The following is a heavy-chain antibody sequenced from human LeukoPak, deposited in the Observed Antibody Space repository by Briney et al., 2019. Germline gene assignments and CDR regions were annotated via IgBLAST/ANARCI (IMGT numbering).Heavy chain of an antibody. D-gene: IGHD5-24*01. CDR1: GGSISSYY. CDR3: ANGHQRDGYTYFDY. Sequence: SGTLSLTCTVSGGSISSYYWSWIRQPPGKGLEWIGYIYYSGSTKYNPSLKSRVTISVDTSKNQFSLKLSSVTAADTAVYYCANGHQRDGYTYFDYWGQGTLVTVSS. J-gene: IGHJ4*02. CDR2: IYYSGST. V-gene: IGHV4-59*01.